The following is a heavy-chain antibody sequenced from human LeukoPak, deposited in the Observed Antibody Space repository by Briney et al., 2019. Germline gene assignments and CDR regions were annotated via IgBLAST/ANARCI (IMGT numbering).Heavy chain of an antibody. D-gene: IGHD3-3*01. CDR3: ARGRSVLTY. Sequence: SETLSLSCTVSGGSISLYYWSWIRQPPGKGLEWIGYFYDTRSLNNNPVLERRVTISVDMSRNQFSLNLTSVTAADTAVYYCARGRSVLTYWGQG. J-gene: IGHJ4*02. V-gene: IGHV4-59*01. CDR2: FYDTRSL. CDR1: GGSISLYY.